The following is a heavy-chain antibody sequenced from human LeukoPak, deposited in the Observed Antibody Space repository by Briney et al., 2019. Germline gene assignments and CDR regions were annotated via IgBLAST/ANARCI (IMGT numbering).Heavy chain of an antibody. CDR3: ARAAYYYGSGSYYNPTWYFDL. CDR1: GGSISRYY. J-gene: IGHJ2*01. Sequence: LETLSLTCTVSGGSISRYYWSWIRQPPGRGLEWTGYIYYSGSINYNPSLQSRVPISVVTSNNQFSLKLSSVTAADTAVYYCARAAYYYGSGSYYNPTWYFDLWGRGTLVTVSS. CDR2: IYYSGSI. V-gene: IGHV4-59*01. D-gene: IGHD3-10*01.